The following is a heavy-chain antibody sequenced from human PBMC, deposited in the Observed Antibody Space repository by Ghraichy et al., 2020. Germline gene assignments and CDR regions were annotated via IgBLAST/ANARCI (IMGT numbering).Heavy chain of an antibody. Sequence: SETLSLTCTVSGGSVSSGSYYWSWIRQPPGKGLEWIGYIYYSGSTNYNPSLKSRVTISVDTSKNQFSLKLSSVTAADTAVYYCARAVGGDSGYDYSYYYYYMDVWGKGTTVTVSS. CDR2: IYYSGST. V-gene: IGHV4-61*01. J-gene: IGHJ6*03. D-gene: IGHD5-12*01. CDR3: ARAVGGDSGYDYSYYYYYMDV. CDR1: GGSVSSGSYY.